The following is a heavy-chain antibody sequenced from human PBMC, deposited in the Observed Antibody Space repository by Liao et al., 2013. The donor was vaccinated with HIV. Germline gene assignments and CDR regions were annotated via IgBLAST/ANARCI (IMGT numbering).Heavy chain of an antibody. CDR1: GGSFSGYY. V-gene: IGHV4-34*01. CDR3: ARFSSSWYGKYFDY. CDR2: INHSGSP. D-gene: IGHD6-13*01. J-gene: IGHJ4*02. Sequence: QVQLQQWGAGLLKPSETLSLTCAVYGGSFSGYYWSWIRQPPGKGLEWIGEINHSGSPNYNPSLKSRVTISVDTSKNQFSLKLSSVTAADTAVYYCARFSSSWYGKYFDYWGQGTLVTVSS.